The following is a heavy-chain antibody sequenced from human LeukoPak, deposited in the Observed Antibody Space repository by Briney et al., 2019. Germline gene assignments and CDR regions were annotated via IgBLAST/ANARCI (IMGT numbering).Heavy chain of an antibody. CDR2: IYYSGST. CDR1: GGSISSYY. D-gene: IGHD3-10*01. V-gene: IGHV4-59*01. CDR3: ARGAGDYYGSGADTFDI. Sequence: PSETLSLTCTVSGGSISSYYWSWIRQPPGKGLEWIGYIYYSGSTNYNPSLKSRVTISVDTSKNQISLKLSSVTAADTAVYYCARGAGDYYGSGADTFDIWGQGTMVTVSS. J-gene: IGHJ3*02.